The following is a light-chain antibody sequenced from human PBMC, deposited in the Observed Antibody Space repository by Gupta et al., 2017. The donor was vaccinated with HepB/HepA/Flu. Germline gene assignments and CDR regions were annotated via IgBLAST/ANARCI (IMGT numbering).Light chain of an antibody. V-gene: IGKV3-11*01. Sequence: EIVLTQSPATLSLSPGERATLSCRASQSVSTYLAWYQQKPGQAPRLLIYNTSNRATGIPARFSGSGSGTXFTLTIXSREPEDFAVYYCQQRSNCPITFGXGTKVDIK. CDR3: QQRSNCPIT. J-gene: IGKJ4*01. CDR2: NTS. CDR1: QSVSTY.